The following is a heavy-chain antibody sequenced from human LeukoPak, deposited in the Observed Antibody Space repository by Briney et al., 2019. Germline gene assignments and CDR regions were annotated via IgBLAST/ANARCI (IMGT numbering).Heavy chain of an antibody. CDR1: GFTFSSYA. D-gene: IGHD3-22*01. CDR3: ARGLDDSSGYYHPYGY. CDR2: ISYDGSNK. V-gene: IGHV3-30*04. Sequence: PGGSLRLSCAASGFTFSSYAMHWVRQAPGKGLEWVAVISYDGSNKYYADSVKGRFTISRDNSKNTMYLRMNSLRAEDTAVYYCARGLDDSSGYYHPYGYWGQGTLVTVSS. J-gene: IGHJ4*02.